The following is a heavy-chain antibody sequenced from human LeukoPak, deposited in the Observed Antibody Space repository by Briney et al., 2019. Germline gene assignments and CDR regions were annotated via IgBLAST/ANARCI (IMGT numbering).Heavy chain of an antibody. CDR2: TYYRSKWYN. D-gene: IGHD1-26*01. Sequence: SQTLSLTCAISGDSVSSHSAAWNWIRQSPSRGFEWLGRTYYRSKWYNDYAVSVKSRITINPDTSKNQFSLQLNSVTPEDTAVYYCARDLRGSQALGPDAFDIWGQGTMVTVSS. J-gene: IGHJ3*02. CDR1: GDSVSSHSAA. V-gene: IGHV6-1*01. CDR3: ARDLRGSQALGPDAFDI.